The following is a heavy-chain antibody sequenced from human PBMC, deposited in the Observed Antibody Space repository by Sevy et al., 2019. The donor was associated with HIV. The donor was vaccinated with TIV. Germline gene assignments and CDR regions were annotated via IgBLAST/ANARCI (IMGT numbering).Heavy chain of an antibody. D-gene: IGHD6-19*01. J-gene: IGHJ3*02. V-gene: IGHV3-74*01. CDR2: INGDGSST. CDR1: GFTFSSYW. CDR3: ARWRAVAGSPHAFDI. Sequence: GGSLRLSCAASGFTFSSYWMHWVRQAPGKGLMWVSLINGDGSSTSYADSVKGRFTISRDNAKNTLYLQMNSLRAEDTAVYYCARWRAVAGSPHAFDIWGQGTMVTVS.